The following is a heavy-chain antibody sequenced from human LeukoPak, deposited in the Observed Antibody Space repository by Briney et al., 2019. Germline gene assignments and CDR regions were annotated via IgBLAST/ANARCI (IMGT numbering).Heavy chain of an antibody. J-gene: IGHJ3*02. CDR2: IRYDGSNK. D-gene: IGHD6-6*01. CDR3: ARDRGWAARAFDI. V-gene: IGHV3-30*02. Sequence: GGSLRLSCAASGFTFSSYGMHWVRQAPGKGLEWVAFIRYDGSNKYYADSVKGRFTISRDNSKNTLYLQMNSLRAEDMAVYYCARDRGWAARAFDIWGQGTMVTVSS. CDR1: GFTFSSYG.